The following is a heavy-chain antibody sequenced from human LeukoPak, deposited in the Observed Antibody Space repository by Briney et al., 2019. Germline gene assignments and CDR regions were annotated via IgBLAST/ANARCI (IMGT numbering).Heavy chain of an antibody. CDR1: GYTFTSYG. V-gene: IGHV1-18*01. J-gene: IGHJ4*02. Sequence: ASVKVSCKASGYTFTSYGISWVRQAPGQGLEWMGWISAYNGNTNYAQKLQGRVTMTTDTSTSTAYMELRSLRSDDTAVYYCARDHVREGADYGRLRQQGGYWGQGTLVTVSS. CDR3: ARDHVREGADYGRLRQQGGY. CDR2: ISAYNGNT. D-gene: IGHD3-10*02.